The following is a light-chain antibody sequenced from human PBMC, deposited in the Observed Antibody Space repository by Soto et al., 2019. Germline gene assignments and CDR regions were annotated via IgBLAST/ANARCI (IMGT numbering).Light chain of an antibody. CDR1: QNVSSRY. J-gene: IGKJ2*01. CDR2: GSY. V-gene: IGKV3-20*01. Sequence: EIVLTQSPATLSLSPGEGATLSCRASQNVSSRYLAWYQQIPGQAPRLLIFGSYSRPTVIPDRFSGSGSGTDFTLTISRLQPEDFAVYYCQHYGASPPFTFGQGTTVDIK. CDR3: QHYGASPPFT.